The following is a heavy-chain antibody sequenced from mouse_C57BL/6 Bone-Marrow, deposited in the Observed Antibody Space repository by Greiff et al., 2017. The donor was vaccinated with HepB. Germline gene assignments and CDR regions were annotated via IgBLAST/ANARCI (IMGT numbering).Heavy chain of an antibody. CDR1: EYEFPSHD. D-gene: IGHD2-2*01. J-gene: IGHJ1*03. CDR2: INSDGGST. Sequence: EVQLVESGGGLVQPGESLKLSCESNEYEFPSHDMSWVRKTPEKRLELVAAINSDGGSTYYPDTMERRFIISRDNTKKALYLQMSSLRAEDTALYYCARIYYGNDGWYFDVWGTGTTVTVSS. V-gene: IGHV5-2*01. CDR3: ARIYYGNDGWYFDV.